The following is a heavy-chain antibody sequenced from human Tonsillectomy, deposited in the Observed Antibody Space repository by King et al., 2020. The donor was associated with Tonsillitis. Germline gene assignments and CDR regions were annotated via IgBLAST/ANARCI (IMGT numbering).Heavy chain of an antibody. V-gene: IGHV3-30*03. Sequence: QVQLVESGGGVVQPGRSLRLSCAASGFTFSSYGIHWVRQAPGKGLEWVAVISFDGNNKYYAESVKGRFTISRDNSKDTLYLQMNSLTAEDTAVYFCARFGDYDLWNGRELGGYYYHYGMDLWGQGTTVIVSS. D-gene: IGHD3-3*01. CDR1: GFTFSSYG. CDR3: ARFGDYDLWNGRELGGYYYHYGMDL. J-gene: IGHJ6*02. CDR2: ISFDGNNK.